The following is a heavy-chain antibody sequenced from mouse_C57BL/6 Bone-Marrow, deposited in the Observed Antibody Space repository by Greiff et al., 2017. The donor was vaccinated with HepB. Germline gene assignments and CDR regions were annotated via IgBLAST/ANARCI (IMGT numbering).Heavy chain of an antibody. V-gene: IGHV1-15*01. CDR2: IDPETGGT. CDR3: TRGGVVFDY. D-gene: IGHD1-1*01. Sequence: VKLMESGAELVRPGASVTLSCKASGYTFTDYEMHWVKQTPVHGLEWIGAIDPETGGTAYNQKFKGKAILTADKSSSTAYMELRSLTSEDSAVYYCTRGGVVFDYWGQGTTLTVSS. CDR1: GYTFTDYE. J-gene: IGHJ2*01.